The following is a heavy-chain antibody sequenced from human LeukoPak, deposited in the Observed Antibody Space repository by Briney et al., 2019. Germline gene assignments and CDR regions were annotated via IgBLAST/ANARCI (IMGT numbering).Heavy chain of an antibody. CDR2: MNPNSGNT. J-gene: IGHJ5*02. D-gene: IGHD2/OR15-2a*01. CDR3: ARAASNFYNWFDP. CDR1: GYTFTSYD. Sequence: ASVKVSCKASGYTFTSYDINWVRQATGQGLEWMGWMNPNSGNTGYAQKFQGRVTITRNTSISTAYMELSSLRSEDTAVCYCARAASNFYNWFDPWGQGTLVTVSS. V-gene: IGHV1-8*03.